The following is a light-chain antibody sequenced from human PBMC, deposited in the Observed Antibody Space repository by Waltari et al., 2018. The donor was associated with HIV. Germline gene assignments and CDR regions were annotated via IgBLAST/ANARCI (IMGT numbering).Light chain of an antibody. V-gene: IGKV1-5*03. Sequence: IKMTSSPFPLAGPVGDRVYVTCRASQSISSWLAWYQQKAGKAPKLLIYKASSLESGVPSRFSGSGSGTEFTLTISSLQPDDFATYYCQQHNSYSWTFGQGTKVELK. CDR3: QQHNSYSWT. J-gene: IGKJ1*01. CDR1: QSISSW. CDR2: KAS.